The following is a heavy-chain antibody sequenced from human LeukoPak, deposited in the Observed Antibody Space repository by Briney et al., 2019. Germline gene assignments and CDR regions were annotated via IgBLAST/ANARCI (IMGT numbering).Heavy chain of an antibody. CDR2: IYHSGST. Sequence: NSSQTLSLTCAVSGGSISSGGYSWSWIRQPPGKGLEWIGYIYHSGSTYYNPSLKSRVTTSVDRSKNQFSLKLSSVTAADTAVYYCARGNGEFPYYYYGMDVWGQGTTVTVSS. V-gene: IGHV4-30-2*01. J-gene: IGHJ6*02. D-gene: IGHD2-21*01. CDR3: ARGNGEFPYYYYGMDV. CDR1: GGSISSGGYS.